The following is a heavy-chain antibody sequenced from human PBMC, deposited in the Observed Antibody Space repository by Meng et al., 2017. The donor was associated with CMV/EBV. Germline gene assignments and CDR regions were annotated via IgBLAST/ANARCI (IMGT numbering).Heavy chain of an antibody. D-gene: IGHD3-22*01. V-gene: IGHV4-59*01. CDR3: ARSSYYDSSGYYYLGGMDV. CDR2: IYYSGST. CDR1: GGSISSYY. Sequence: SETLSLTCTVSGGSISSYYWSWIRQPPGKGLEWIGYIYYSGSTNYNPSLKSRVTISVDTSKNQFSLKLSSVTAADTAVYYCARSSYYDSSGYYYLGGMDVWGQGATVTVLL. J-gene: IGHJ6*02.